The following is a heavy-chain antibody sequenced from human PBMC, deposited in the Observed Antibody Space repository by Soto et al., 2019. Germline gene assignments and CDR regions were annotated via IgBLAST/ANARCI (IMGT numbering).Heavy chain of an antibody. Sequence: EVQLVESGGGLVQPGGSLRLSCVASGFTFKDYSINWVRQAPGKGLEWVSFIESGGSSTDYVDSVRGRFTISRDDAKNSLXLQMNSLRDEETAVFYCARGIGYYYDSSAYYYFDSWGQGTLVTVSS. D-gene: IGHD3-22*01. CDR2: IESGGSST. V-gene: IGHV3-48*02. J-gene: IGHJ4*02. CDR1: GFTFKDYS. CDR3: ARGIGYYYDSSAYYYFDS.